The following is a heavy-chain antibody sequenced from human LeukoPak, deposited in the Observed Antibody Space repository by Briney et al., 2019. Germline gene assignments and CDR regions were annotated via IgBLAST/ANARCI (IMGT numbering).Heavy chain of an antibody. CDR2: ISAYNGNT. D-gene: IGHD3-22*01. CDR3: AGQFLLPFDF. CDR1: GYSFTSYG. J-gene: IGHJ5*01. Sequence: ASLTVSCKESGYSFTSYGISWVRQAPGQRLEWMGWISAYNGNTNYAPQLKGRVTFTTATSTSSSYMQLTGLRPDDPAVYYCAGQFLLPFDFWGRGTLVTVSS. V-gene: IGHV1-18*01.